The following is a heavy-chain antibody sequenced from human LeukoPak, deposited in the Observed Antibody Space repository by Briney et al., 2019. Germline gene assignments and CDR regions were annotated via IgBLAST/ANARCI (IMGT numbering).Heavy chain of an antibody. Sequence: GGSLRLSCAASGFTFSSYWMSWVRQAPGKGLEWVANIKQDGSEKYYVDSVKGRFTIPRDNAKNSLYLQMNSLRAEDTAVYYCARDRPPGDFWSGYYTTGFDYWGQGTLVTVSS. V-gene: IGHV3-7*01. J-gene: IGHJ4*02. CDR1: GFTFSSYW. D-gene: IGHD3-3*01. CDR2: IKQDGSEK. CDR3: ARDRPPGDFWSGYYTTGFDY.